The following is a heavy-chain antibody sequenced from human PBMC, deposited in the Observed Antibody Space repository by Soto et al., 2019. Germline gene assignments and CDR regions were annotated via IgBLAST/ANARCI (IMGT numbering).Heavy chain of an antibody. CDR2: ISPKSGGT. Sequence: QVQLVQSGAEVKKPGASVKVSCEASGYTFIDYYMHWVRQAPGQGCEWMGRISPKSGGTKYAQKVQGRDTMTWDTSLNTPYMELSSLMSEDTAVYYCATPPGCICDGYSFDLWGQGTLVTVSS. D-gene: IGHD2-21*02. V-gene: IGHV1-2*02. J-gene: IGHJ4*02. CDR1: GYTFIDYY. CDR3: ATPPGCICDGYSFDL.